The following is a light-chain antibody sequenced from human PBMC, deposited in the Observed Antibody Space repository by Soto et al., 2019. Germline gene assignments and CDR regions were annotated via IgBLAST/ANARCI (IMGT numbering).Light chain of an antibody. CDR3: QQYGNPPPNA. CDR1: QSISSSY. V-gene: IGKV3-20*01. CDR2: GAS. J-gene: IGKJ2*01. Sequence: EIVLTQSPGTLSLSPGDRATLSCRASQSISSSYLAWYQQQPGQAPRVLIYGASSRATGIPDRFSGSGSGTDFTLTISRLEPEDFAVYFCQQYGNPPPNAFGQGTKVEIK.